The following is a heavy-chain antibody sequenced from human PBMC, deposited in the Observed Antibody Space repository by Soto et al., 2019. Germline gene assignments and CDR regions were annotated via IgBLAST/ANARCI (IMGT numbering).Heavy chain of an antibody. V-gene: IGHV3-74*01. J-gene: IGHJ2*01. CDR1: GFTFSSHW. CDR3: VRGTTDWYGVDL. Sequence: EVHLVESGGGLVQPGGSLRLSCAVSGFTFSSHWMHWVRQVPGKGLQWVSRINTGGATNYADFVEGRFTISRDNSKNTWYLQMKSLRGEDTAQYYCVRGTTDWYGVDLWGRGTLVTVSS. CDR2: INTGGAT. D-gene: IGHD3-10*01.